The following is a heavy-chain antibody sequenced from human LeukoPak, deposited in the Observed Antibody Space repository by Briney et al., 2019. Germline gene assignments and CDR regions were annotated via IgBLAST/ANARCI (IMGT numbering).Heavy chain of an antibody. D-gene: IGHD1-26*01. V-gene: IGHV3-43D*04. Sequence: PGGSPRLSCAASGFIFDDYAMHWVRQAPGKGLEWVSLISWNGASTFYADSVKGRFTISRDNSKNSLYLQMHSLRVEDTASYYCAKWETVNGYFDLWGRGTLVTVSS. CDR1: GFIFDDYA. CDR3: AKWETVNGYFDL. J-gene: IGHJ2*01. CDR2: ISWNGAST.